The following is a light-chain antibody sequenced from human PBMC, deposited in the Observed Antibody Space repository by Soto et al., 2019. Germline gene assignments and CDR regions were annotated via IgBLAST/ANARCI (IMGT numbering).Light chain of an antibody. V-gene: IGKV4-1*01. CDR2: WAS. CDR3: QQYYSSPLT. CDR1: QSVFYSSNNKNY. Sequence: DIVMTQSPDSLAVSLGERAAFNCKSSQSVFYSSNNKNYLAWYQQKPGQPPKLLIYWASTRESGVPDRFSGSGSGTDFTLTISSLQAEDVAVYFCQQYYSSPLTFGQGTKLEIK. J-gene: IGKJ2*01.